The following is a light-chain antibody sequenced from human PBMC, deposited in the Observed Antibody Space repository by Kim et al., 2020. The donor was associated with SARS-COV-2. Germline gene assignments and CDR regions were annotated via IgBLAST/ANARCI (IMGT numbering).Light chain of an antibody. CDR2: DAS. CDR3: QQYNDWPPLT. Sequence: SPGESATRSCRASQSVNTHLALYQQEPGQAPRLLSYDASTRATGIPARFSGSGSGTEFTLTISSLQSEDFAVYYCQQYNDWPPLTFGGGTKVDSK. J-gene: IGKJ4*01. V-gene: IGKV3-15*01. CDR1: QSVNTH.